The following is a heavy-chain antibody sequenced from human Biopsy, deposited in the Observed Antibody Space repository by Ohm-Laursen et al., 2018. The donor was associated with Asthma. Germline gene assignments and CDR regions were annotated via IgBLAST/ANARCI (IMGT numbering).Heavy chain of an antibody. CDR1: VFDFSGYT. V-gene: IGHV3-21*01. Sequence: SLRLSCAASVFDFSGYTMNWVRQAPGKGLEWVSSISGLSRYKYYSDSLRGRVTISRDNAKSSLHLQMSSLRAEDTAVYFCARDFTIGSGSPFHFWGPGTLVTVSS. D-gene: IGHD3-3*01. CDR3: ARDFTIGSGSPFHF. CDR2: ISGLSRYK. J-gene: IGHJ4*01.